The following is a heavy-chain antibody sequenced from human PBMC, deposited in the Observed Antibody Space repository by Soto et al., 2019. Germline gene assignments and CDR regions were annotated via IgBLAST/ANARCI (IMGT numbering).Heavy chain of an antibody. CDR2: IWDDGSNK. Sequence: QVQLVESGGGVVQPGRSLRLSCAASGFTFSSYGMQWVRQAPGKGLERVAGIWDDGSNKYYADYVKGRFTICRDNSKNTLYLLMNSMSAEDRLVYDCAGSSESGGDYYFEHSGRGTPVTVS. CDR1: GFTFSSYG. D-gene: IGHD2-21*01. CDR3: AGSSESGGDYYFEH. J-gene: IGHJ4*02. V-gene: IGHV3-33*01.